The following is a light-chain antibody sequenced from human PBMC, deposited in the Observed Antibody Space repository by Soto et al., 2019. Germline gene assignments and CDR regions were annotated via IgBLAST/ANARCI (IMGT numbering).Light chain of an antibody. Sequence: EIVLQQSPATLSLSPGARAPLSCRASQSVSSSLAWYQQKPGQAPRLLIYGASNGAAGIPARFSGTGSGTDFTLTISSLEPDDFAVYYCQQRYNWPLTFGGGTKVDIK. CDR1: QSVSSS. J-gene: IGKJ4*01. CDR3: QQRYNWPLT. CDR2: GAS. V-gene: IGKV3-11*01.